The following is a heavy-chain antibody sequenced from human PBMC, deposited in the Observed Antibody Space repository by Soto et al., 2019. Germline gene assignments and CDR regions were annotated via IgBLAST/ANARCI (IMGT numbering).Heavy chain of an antibody. D-gene: IGHD6-19*01. V-gene: IGHV4-39*01. CDR2: IYYSGST. CDR3: ARHWSNGWHVKRNWFDP. J-gene: IGHJ5*02. CDR1: GGSISSSSYY. Sequence: QLQLQESGPGLVKPSETLSLTCTVSGGSISSSSYYWGWIRQPPGKGLEWIGSIYYSGSTYYNPSLKSRVTISVDTSKNQFSLKLSSVTAADTAVYYCARHWSNGWHVKRNWFDPWGQGTLVTVSS.